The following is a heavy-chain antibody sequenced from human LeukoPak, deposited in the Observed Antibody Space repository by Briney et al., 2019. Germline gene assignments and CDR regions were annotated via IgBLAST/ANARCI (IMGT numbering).Heavy chain of an antibody. V-gene: IGHV3-33*01. CDR1: GFTFSTYG. CDR2: ILYDGSNK. J-gene: IGHJ4*02. CDR3: ARALSAMVPDY. Sequence: GGSLRLSCAASGFTFSTYGMHWVRQAPGKGLEWVSVILYDGSNKYSGHSVKGRFTISIDNFKNTLYLQINSLRAEDTAVYYCARALSAMVPDYWGQGTLLTVSS. D-gene: IGHD5-18*01.